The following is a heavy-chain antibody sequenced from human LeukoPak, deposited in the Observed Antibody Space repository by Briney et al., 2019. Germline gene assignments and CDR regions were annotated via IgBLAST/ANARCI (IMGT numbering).Heavy chain of an antibody. CDR2: IYYSGST. D-gene: IGHD3-3*01. Sequence: LRLSCAASGFTFSDYYMSWIRQPPGKGLEWIGSIYYSGSTYYNPSLKSRVTISVDTSKNQFSLKLSSVTAADTAVYYCARGWRYWGQGTLVTVSS. CDR3: ARGWRY. V-gene: IGHV4-38-2*01. CDR1: GFTFSDYY. J-gene: IGHJ4*02.